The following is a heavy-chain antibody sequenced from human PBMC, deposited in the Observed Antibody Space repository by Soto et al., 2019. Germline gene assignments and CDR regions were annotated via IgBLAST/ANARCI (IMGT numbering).Heavy chain of an antibody. V-gene: IGHV5-51*01. CDR3: ARGGEKRGYSYGYVDY. Sequence: GESLKISCKGSGYSFTSYWIGWVRQMPGKGLEWMGIIYPGDSDTRYSPSFQGQVTISADKSISTAYLQWSSLKASDTAMYYCARGGEKRGYSYGYVDYWGQGTLVTVSS. CDR1: GYSFTSYW. CDR2: IYPGDSDT. J-gene: IGHJ4*02. D-gene: IGHD5-18*01.